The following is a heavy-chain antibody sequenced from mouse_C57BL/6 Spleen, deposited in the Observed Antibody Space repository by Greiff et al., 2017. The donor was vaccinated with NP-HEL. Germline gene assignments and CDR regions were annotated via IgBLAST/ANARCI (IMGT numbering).Heavy chain of an antibody. V-gene: IGHV5-17*01. D-gene: IGHD2-5*01. Sequence: EVKLVESGGGLVKPGGSLKLSCAASGFTFSDYGMHWVCQAPEKGLEWVAYISSGSSTIYYADTVKGRFTISRDNAKNTLFLQMTSLRSEDTAMYYCARQGDYSNMYYFDYWGQGTTLTVSS. CDR2: ISSGSSTI. CDR3: ARQGDYSNMYYFDY. CDR1: GFTFSDYG. J-gene: IGHJ2*01.